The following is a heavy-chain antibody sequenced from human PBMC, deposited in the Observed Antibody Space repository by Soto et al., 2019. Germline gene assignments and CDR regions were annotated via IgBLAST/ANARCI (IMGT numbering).Heavy chain of an antibody. D-gene: IGHD3-3*01. CDR2: INHSGST. CDR1: GGSFSGYY. CDR3: ARGGRFLEWLHKYNWFDP. J-gene: IGHJ5*02. V-gene: IGHV4-34*01. Sequence: LSLTCAVYGGSFSGYYWSWIRQPPGKGLEWIGEINHSGSTNYNPSLKSRVTISVDTSKNQFSLKLSSVTAADTAVYYCARGGRFLEWLHKYNWFDPWGQGTLVTVSS.